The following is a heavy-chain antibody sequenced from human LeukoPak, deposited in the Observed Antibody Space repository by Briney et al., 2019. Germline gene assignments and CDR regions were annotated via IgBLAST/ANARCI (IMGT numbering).Heavy chain of an antibody. V-gene: IGHV1-69*05. CDR2: IIPIFGTA. Sequence: SVKVSCKASGGTFSSYAISWVRQAPGQGLEWTGGIIPIFGTANYAQKFQGRVTITTDESTSTAYMELSSLRSEDTAVYYCAREYDYDSSGYYYWGQGTLVTVSS. J-gene: IGHJ4*02. D-gene: IGHD3-22*01. CDR3: AREYDYDSSGYYY. CDR1: GGTFSSYA.